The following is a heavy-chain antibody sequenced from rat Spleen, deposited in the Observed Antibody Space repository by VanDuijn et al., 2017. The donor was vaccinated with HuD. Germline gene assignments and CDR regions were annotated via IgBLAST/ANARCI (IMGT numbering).Heavy chain of an antibody. D-gene: IGHD5-1*01. J-gene: IGHJ3*01. V-gene: IGHV5-7*01. CDR3: ARLLGGWFAN. Sequence: EVQLVESGGGLVQPGRSLKLSCAASGFTFSNYDMAWVRQAPTKGLEWIASISYDGSSTYYRDSVKGRFTISRDNAKSTLYLQMDSLRSEDTATYYCARLLGGWFANWGQGTLVTVSS. CDR2: ISYDGSST. CDR1: GFTFSNYD.